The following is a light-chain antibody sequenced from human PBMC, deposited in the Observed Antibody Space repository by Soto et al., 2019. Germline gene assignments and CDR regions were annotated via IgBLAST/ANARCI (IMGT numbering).Light chain of an antibody. V-gene: IGKV3-15*01. CDR2: GAS. CDR3: QQYNNWPPWT. Sequence: EIVMTQSPATLSVSPGERATLSCRASQSVSSNLAWSQQKTGQAPRLLIYGASTRATGIPARFSGSGSGTEFTLTISSLQSEDFAVYYCQQYNNWPPWTFGQGTKVEIK. J-gene: IGKJ1*01. CDR1: QSVSSN.